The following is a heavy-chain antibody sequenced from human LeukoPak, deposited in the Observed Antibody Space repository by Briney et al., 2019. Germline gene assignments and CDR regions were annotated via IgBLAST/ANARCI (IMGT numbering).Heavy chain of an antibody. J-gene: IGHJ4*02. CDR3: ARNSTYYYDRSTYSYFDD. CDR2: IYYSGST. CDR1: GGSIRSSSYY. D-gene: IGHD3-22*01. V-gene: IGHV4-39*01. Sequence: SETLSLTCTVSGGSIRSSSYYWGWIRQPPGKGLEWIGSIYYSGSTHYNPSLKSRVTISVDTSKNQLSLKLSSVTAADTAMYYCARNSTYYYDRSTYSYFDDWGQGNLVTVSS.